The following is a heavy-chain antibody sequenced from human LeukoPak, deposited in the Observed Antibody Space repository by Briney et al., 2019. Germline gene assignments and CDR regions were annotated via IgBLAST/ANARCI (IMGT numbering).Heavy chain of an antibody. CDR3: ARHRWRSGYYRPRVYFDL. V-gene: IGHV3-23*01. J-gene: IGHJ2*01. Sequence: GGSLRLSCAASGFSFGSYAMSWVRQAAGKGLEWVSEICGSVSGSGDCTHYADSVKGRFTISRHNSKNTLYLQMNSLRAEDTAVYYCARHRWRSGYYRPRVYFDLWGRGTLVTVSS. CDR2: ICGSVSGSGDCT. CDR1: GFSFGSYA. D-gene: IGHD3-22*01.